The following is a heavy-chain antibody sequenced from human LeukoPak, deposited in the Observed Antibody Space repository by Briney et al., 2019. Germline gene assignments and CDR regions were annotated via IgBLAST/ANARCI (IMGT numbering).Heavy chain of an antibody. J-gene: IGHJ4*02. Sequence: PSETLSLTCAVYGGPFSGYYWSWIRQPPGKGLEWIGEINHSGSTNYNPSLKSRVTISVDTSKNQFSLKLSSVTAADTAVYYCARVGYDFWSGYCDYWGQGTLVTVSS. V-gene: IGHV4-34*01. D-gene: IGHD3-3*01. CDR3: ARVGYDFWSGYCDY. CDR1: GGPFSGYY. CDR2: INHSGST.